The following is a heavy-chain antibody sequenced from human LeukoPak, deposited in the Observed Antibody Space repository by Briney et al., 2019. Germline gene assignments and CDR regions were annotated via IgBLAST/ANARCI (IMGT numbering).Heavy chain of an antibody. CDR2: ISWNCGSI. Sequence: GGSLRLSCAASGFTFDDYAMHWVRQAPGKGLEWVSGISWNCGSIGDADSVTGRFTISRDSAKNSLYLQMNSLRAEDMALYYCAKGIRFLGPYYFDYWGQGTLVTVSS. V-gene: IGHV3-9*03. J-gene: IGHJ4*02. D-gene: IGHD3-3*01. CDR3: AKGIRFLGPYYFDY. CDR1: GFTFDDYA.